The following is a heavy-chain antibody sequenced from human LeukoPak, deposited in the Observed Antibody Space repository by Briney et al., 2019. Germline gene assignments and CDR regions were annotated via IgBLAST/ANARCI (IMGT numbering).Heavy chain of an antibody. V-gene: IGHV1-8*01. CDR3: ARGPVSSHGMDV. CDR2: KNPNSGRT. Sequence: VASVKVSCKASGYNFTSYDINWVRQATGQGLEWMGFKNPNSGRTGFAQKFQGRFTMTTDTSISTAYMELSSLTSEDTAVYYCARGPVSSHGMDVWGQGTTVTVSS. CDR1: GYNFTSYD. J-gene: IGHJ6*02.